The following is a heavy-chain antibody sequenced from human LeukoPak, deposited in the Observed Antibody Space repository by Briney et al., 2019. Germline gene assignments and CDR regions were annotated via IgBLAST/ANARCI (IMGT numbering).Heavy chain of an antibody. D-gene: IGHD3-16*01. J-gene: IGHJ4*02. CDR3: ARDLSRGTDYVWE. V-gene: IGHV1-69*05. CDR2: IIPIFGTA. Sequence: RRSSVKVSCKASGGTFSSYAIGWVRQAPGQGLEWMGRIIPIFGTANYAQKFQGRVTITTDESTSTAYMEPSSLRSEDTAVYYCARDLSRGTDYVWEWGQGTLVTVSS. CDR1: GGTFSSYA.